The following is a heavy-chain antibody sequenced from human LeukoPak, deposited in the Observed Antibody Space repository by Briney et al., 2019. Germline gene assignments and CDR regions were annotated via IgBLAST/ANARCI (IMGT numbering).Heavy chain of an antibody. CDR1: GFTFSSYA. V-gene: IGHV3-30-3*01. Sequence: GGSLRLSCAASGFTFSSYAMHWVRQAPGKGLEWVAVISYDGSNKYYADSVKGRFTISRDNSKNTLYLQMNSLRAEGTAVYYCARVSLTYYYDSSDFDYWGQGTLVTVSS. J-gene: IGHJ4*02. CDR3: ARVSLTYYYDSSDFDY. CDR2: ISYDGSNK. D-gene: IGHD3-22*01.